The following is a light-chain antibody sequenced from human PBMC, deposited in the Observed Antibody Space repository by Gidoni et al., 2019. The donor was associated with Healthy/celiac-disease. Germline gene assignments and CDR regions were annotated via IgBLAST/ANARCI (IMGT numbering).Light chain of an antibody. CDR2: DAS. J-gene: IGKJ4*01. CDR1: QSVSSY. CDR3: QQRSNWPRGLT. Sequence: EIVLTQSPAPLSLSPGERATLSCRASQSVSSYLAWYQQKPGQAPRLLIYDASNRATGIPARFSGSGSGTDFTLTISSLEPEDFAVYYCQQRSNWPRGLTFGGGTKVEIK. V-gene: IGKV3-11*01.